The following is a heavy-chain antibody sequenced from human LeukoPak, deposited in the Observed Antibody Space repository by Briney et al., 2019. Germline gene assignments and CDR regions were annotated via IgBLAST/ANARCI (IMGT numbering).Heavy chain of an antibody. D-gene: IGHD5-18*01. CDR2: IYYSGST. J-gene: IGHJ3*02. V-gene: IGHV4-30-4*07. CDR1: GGSISSGGYS. CDR3: ARGGYSYGYASAFDI. Sequence: PSETLSLTCAVSGGSISSGGYSWSWIRQPPGKGLEWIGYIYYSGSTYYNPSLKSRVTISVDTSKNQFSLKLSSVTAADTAVYYCARGGYSYGYASAFDIWGQGTMVTVSS.